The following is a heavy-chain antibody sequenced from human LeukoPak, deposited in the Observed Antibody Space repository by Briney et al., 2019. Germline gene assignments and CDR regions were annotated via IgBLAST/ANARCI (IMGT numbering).Heavy chain of an antibody. CDR1: GFIFDDYA. CDR2: INWNRGFI. V-gene: IGHV3-9*01. Sequence: GRSLRLSCAASGFIFDDYAMHWVRQVPGRGLEWVSGINWNRGFIGYADSVKGRFTVSRDNSKNTLYLQMNSLRAEDTAVYYCASTTGDSRNYWGQGTLVTVSS. CDR3: ASTTGDSRNY. J-gene: IGHJ4*02. D-gene: IGHD1-1*01.